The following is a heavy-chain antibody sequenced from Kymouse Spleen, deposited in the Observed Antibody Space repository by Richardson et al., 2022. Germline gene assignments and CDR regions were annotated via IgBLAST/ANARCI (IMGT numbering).Heavy chain of an antibody. V-gene: IGHV3-33*01. CDR2: IWYDGSNK. Sequence: QVQLVESGGGVVQPGRSLRLSCAASGFTFSSYGMHWVRQAPGKGLEWVAVIWYDGSNKYYADSVKGRFTISRDNSKNTLYLQMNSLRAEDTAVYYCAREEWLRLPELVYWGQGTLVTVSS. CDR3: AREEWLRLPELVY. D-gene: IGHD5-12*01. CDR1: GFTFSSYG. J-gene: IGHJ4*02.